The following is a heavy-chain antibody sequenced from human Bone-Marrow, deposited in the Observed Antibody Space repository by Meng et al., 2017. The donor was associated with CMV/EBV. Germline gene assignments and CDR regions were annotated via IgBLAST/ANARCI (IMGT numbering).Heavy chain of an antibody. CDR1: GVTFSSYA. Sequence: GESLKISCAASGVTFSSYAMHWVRQAPGKGLEWVAVISYDGSNKYYADSVKGRFTISRDNSKNTLYLQMNSLRAEDTAVYYCAREYIVGATRRDYYYGMDVWGQGTTVTVSS. V-gene: IGHV3-30*04. J-gene: IGHJ6*02. CDR2: ISYDGSNK. CDR3: AREYIVGATRRDYYYGMDV. D-gene: IGHD1-26*01.